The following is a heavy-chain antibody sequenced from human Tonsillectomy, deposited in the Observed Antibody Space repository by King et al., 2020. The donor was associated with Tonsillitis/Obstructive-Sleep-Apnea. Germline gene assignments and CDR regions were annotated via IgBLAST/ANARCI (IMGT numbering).Heavy chain of an antibody. CDR3: AREALDAFDI. J-gene: IGHJ3*02. CDR2: IDYSGST. V-gene: IGHV4-59*01. CDR1: GGSISSYY. Sequence: VQLQESGPGLVKPSETLSLTCTVSGGSISSYYWSWIRQPPGKGPEWIGYIDYSGSTNYNPSLKSRVTISVDTSKNQFSLKVNYVTAADTAVYYCAREALDAFDIWGQGTMVTVSS.